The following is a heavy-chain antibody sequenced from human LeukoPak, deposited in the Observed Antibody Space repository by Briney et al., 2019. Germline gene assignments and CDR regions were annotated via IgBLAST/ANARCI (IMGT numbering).Heavy chain of an antibody. CDR1: GYTFTGYY. CDR3: ARGHYDILTGYFY. D-gene: IGHD3-9*01. CDR2: INPNSGGT. V-gene: IGHV1-2*02. J-gene: IGHJ4*02. Sequence: GASVKVSCKASGYTFTGYYMHWVRQALARGREWMGWINPNSGGTNYAQKFQGRVTMTRDTSISTAYMELSRLRSDDTAVYYCARGHYDILTGYFYWGQGTLVTVSS.